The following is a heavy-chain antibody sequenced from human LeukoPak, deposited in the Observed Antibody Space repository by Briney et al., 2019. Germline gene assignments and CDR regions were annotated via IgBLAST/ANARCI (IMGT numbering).Heavy chain of an antibody. D-gene: IGHD6-13*01. CDR3: ARDAGSSWHN. V-gene: IGHV1-46*01. CDR1: GYTFSLYY. J-gene: IGHJ4*02. CDR2: INPGDGST. Sequence: GAPVKVSCKASGYTFSLYYLHWVRQAPGQGPEWMGMINPGDGSTTYRQKFKGRVTMTRDMSTRTIYMELSGLKFEDTAVYYCARDAGSSWHNWGQGTLVTVSS.